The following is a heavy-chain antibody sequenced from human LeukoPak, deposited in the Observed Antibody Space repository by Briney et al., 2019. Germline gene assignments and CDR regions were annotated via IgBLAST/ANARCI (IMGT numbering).Heavy chain of an antibody. CDR1: GFTFSSYA. J-gene: IGHJ5*02. CDR2: ISGSGGST. CDR3: AKIPGGSYDFWSGYSARGFDP. D-gene: IGHD3-3*01. Sequence: GESLKISCAASGFTFSSYAMSWVRQAPGKGLEWVSAISGSGGSTYYADSVKGRFTISRDNSKNTLYLQMNSLRAEDTAVYYCAKIPGGSYDFWSGYSARGFDPWGQGTLVTVSS. V-gene: IGHV3-23*01.